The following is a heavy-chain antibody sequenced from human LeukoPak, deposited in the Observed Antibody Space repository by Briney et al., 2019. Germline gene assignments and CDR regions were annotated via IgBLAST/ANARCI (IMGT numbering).Heavy chain of an antibody. Sequence: GGSLRLSCAASGFLFSGYGMHWVRQAPGKGLEWVAFILYDGNNKKYAESVRGRFTISRDNAKNTLYLQMNSLRAEDMAVYYCAKTRSWFGKLLYEPLDYRGQGTLVTVSS. D-gene: IGHD3-10*01. CDR3: AKTRSWFGKLLYEPLDY. CDR2: ILYDGNNK. J-gene: IGHJ4*02. CDR1: GFLFSGYG. V-gene: IGHV3-30*02.